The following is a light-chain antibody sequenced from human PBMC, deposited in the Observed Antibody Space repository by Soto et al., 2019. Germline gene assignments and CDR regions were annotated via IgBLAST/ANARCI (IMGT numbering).Light chain of an antibody. CDR2: DVS. CDR3: QQRINWPLT. CDR1: QSVSSF. J-gene: IGKJ4*01. V-gene: IGKV3-11*01. Sequence: EIVLTQSPATLSLSPGERATLSCRASQSVSSFLAWYQQRPCQPPRLLIYDVSIRATGSPTRFSGSGSGTDFTLTISSLKTEDFAVYYCQQRINWPLTFGGGTKVEIK.